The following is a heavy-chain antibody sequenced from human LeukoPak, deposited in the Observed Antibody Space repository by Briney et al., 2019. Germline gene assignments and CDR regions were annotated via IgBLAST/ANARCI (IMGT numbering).Heavy chain of an antibody. V-gene: IGHV4-39*07. CDR1: GGSISSSSYY. Sequence: SETLSLTCTVSGGSISSSSYYWGWIRQPPGKGLEWIGSIYYSGSTYYNPSLKSRVTISVDTSKNQFSLKLSSVIAADTAVYYCARGHDSSGWYYAFDIWGQGTMVTVSS. CDR3: ARGHDSSGWYYAFDI. D-gene: IGHD6-19*01. CDR2: IYYSGST. J-gene: IGHJ3*02.